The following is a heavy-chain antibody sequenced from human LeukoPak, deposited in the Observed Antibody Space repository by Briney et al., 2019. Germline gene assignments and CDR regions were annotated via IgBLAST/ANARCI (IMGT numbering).Heavy chain of an antibody. J-gene: IGHJ6*03. V-gene: IGHV1-69*05. CDR3: ARDRIERSYYYYVDV. CDR2: IIPIFGTA. D-gene: IGHD5-24*01. Sequence: ASVKVSCKASGGTFSSYAISWVRQAPGQGLEWMGGIIPIFGTANYAQKFQGRVTITTDESTSTAYMELSSLRSEDTAVYYCARDRIERSYYYYVDVWGKGTTVTVSS. CDR1: GGTFSSYA.